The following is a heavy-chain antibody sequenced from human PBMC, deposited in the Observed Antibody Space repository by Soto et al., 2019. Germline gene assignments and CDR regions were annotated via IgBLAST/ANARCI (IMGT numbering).Heavy chain of an antibody. CDR2: ISGSDGKT. D-gene: IGHD3-3*01. CDR1: GFSFGSYA. J-gene: IGHJ4*02. Sequence: GSLRLSCAASGFSFGSYALSWVRQAPGKGLEWVSTISGSDGKTFYADSVKGRFSISRDTSQSTLYLQMNSPRADDTAMYYCARWSYLDYWGQGTRVTVSS. V-gene: IGHV3-23*01. CDR3: ARWSYLDY.